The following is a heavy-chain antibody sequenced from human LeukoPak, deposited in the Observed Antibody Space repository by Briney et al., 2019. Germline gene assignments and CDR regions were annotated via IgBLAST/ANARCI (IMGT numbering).Heavy chain of an antibody. CDR1: GFTFSSYA. D-gene: IGHD3-3*01. CDR2: ISGSGGST. CDR3: AKVSDFWSGYLDY. J-gene: IGHJ4*02. Sequence: TGGSLRLPCAASGFTFSSYAMSWVRQAPGKGLEWVSGISGSGGSTYYANSVKGRFTISRDNSKNTLYLQMNSLRAEDTAVYYCAKVSDFWSGYLDYWGQGTLVTVSS. V-gene: IGHV3-23*01.